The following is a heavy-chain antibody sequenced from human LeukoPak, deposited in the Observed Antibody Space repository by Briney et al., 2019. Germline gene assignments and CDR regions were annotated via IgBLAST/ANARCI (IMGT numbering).Heavy chain of an antibody. CDR3: VADMGWYFHF. J-gene: IGHJ2*01. D-gene: IGHD1-26*01. V-gene: IGHV3-7*03. Sequence: GGSLRLSCLASGFTFNSYALHWVRQAPGKGLEWVATIKKDGSETYFVDSVKGRFTISRDNARNSVYLQMNSLRIEDTAVYYCVADMGWYFHFWGRGTLVTVSS. CDR1: GFTFNSYA. CDR2: IKKDGSET.